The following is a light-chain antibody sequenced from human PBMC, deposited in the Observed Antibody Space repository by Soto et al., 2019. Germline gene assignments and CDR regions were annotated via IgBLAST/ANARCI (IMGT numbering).Light chain of an antibody. CDR2: DAS. CDR1: QDISNY. V-gene: IGKV1-33*01. J-gene: IGKJ4*01. CDR3: QQYDNLPLT. Sequence: DIQMTQSPSSLSASVGDRVTITCQASQDISNYLNWYQQTPGKAPKLLIYDASNLETGVPSRFSGSGSGTDFTFSISSLQPEDIATSYCQQYDNLPLTFGGGTKVEIK.